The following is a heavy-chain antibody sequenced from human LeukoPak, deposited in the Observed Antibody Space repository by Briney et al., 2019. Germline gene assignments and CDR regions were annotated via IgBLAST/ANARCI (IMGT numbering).Heavy chain of an antibody. V-gene: IGHV1-2*02. CDR2: INPNSGGT. CDR3: ARVFTAMNAFDI. J-gene: IGHJ3*02. Sequence: ASVKVSCKASGYTFIDYYMHWVRQAPGQGREGMGWINPNSGGTKYAQKFQGRVTMTRDTSINTAYMELSRLRSEDTAVYYCARVFTAMNAFDIWGQGTMVTVSS. D-gene: IGHD5-18*01. CDR1: GYTFIDYY.